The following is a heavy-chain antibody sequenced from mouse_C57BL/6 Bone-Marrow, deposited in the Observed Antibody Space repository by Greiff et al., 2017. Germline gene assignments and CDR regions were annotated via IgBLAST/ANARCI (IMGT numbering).Heavy chain of an antibody. Sequence: VQLQQSGAELVRPGTSVKMSCKASGYTFTNYWIGWAKQRPGHGLEWIGDIYPGGGYTNYNEKFKGKATLTADKSSSTAYMQVSSLTSEDSAIYYCARLSGSSYWYFDVWGTGTTVTVSS. CDR1: GYTFTNYW. CDR3: ARLSGSSYWYFDV. D-gene: IGHD1-1*01. V-gene: IGHV1-63*01. J-gene: IGHJ1*03. CDR2: IYPGGGYT.